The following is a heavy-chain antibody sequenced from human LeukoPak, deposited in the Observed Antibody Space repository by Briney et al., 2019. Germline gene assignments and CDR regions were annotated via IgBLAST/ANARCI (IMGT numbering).Heavy chain of an antibody. Sequence: GGSLRLSCAASGFTFSDYYMSGIRQAPGKGLEWVSYISSSGSTIYYADSVKGRFTISRDNAKNSLYLQMNSLRAEDTAVYYCASDIGVVTSGHFDYWGQGTLVTVSS. J-gene: IGHJ4*02. CDR1: GFTFSDYY. V-gene: IGHV3-11*04. CDR3: ASDIGVVTSGHFDY. D-gene: IGHD2-21*02. CDR2: ISSSGSTI.